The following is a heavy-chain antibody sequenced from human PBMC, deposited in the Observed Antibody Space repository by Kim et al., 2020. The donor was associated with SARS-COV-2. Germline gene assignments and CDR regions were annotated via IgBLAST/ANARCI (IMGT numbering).Heavy chain of an antibody. CDR2: IIPIFGTA. D-gene: IGHD3-22*01. Sequence: SVKVSCKASGGTFSSYAISWVRQAPGQGLEWMGGIIPIFGTANYAQKFQGRVTITADESTSTAYMELSSLRSEDTAVYYCATHRAYYYDSSGYYNWFDPWGQGTLVTVSS. CDR1: GGTFSSYA. CDR3: ATHRAYYYDSSGYYNWFDP. V-gene: IGHV1-69*13. J-gene: IGHJ5*02.